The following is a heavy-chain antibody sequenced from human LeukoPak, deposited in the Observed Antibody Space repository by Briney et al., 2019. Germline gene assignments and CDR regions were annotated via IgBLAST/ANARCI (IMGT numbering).Heavy chain of an antibody. J-gene: IGHJ4*02. CDR1: GGSFSGYY. CDR3: ARGTDAYKCGNS. D-gene: IGHD5-24*01. V-gene: IGHV4-34*01. Sequence: PSETLSLTCAVYGGSFSGYYWTWIRQPPGKGLEWIWEIHYSGSVTYNPSLKSRVTITADTSNNQFSLKVNSVTAADTAVYYCARGTDAYKCGNSWGQGTLVTVSS. CDR2: IHYSGSV.